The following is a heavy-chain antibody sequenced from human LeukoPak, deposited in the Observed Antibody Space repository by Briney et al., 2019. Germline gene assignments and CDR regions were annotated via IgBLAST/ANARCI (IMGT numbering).Heavy chain of an antibody. D-gene: IGHD3-10*01. CDR2: ISYDGSNK. CDR1: GFTFSSYG. J-gene: IGHJ4*02. Sequence: GGSLRLYCAASGFTFSSYGMHWVSQAPGKGLEWVAVISYDGSNKYYADSVKGRFTISRDNSKNTLYLQMNSLRAEDTAVYYCAKDSTMARFDYWGQGTLVTVSS. CDR3: AKDSTMARFDY. V-gene: IGHV3-30*18.